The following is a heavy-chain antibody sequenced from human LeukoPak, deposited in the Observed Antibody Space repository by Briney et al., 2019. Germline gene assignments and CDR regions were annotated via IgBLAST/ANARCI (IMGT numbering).Heavy chain of an antibody. D-gene: IGHD6-19*01. CDR1: GFTFSSYE. CDR2: IGSGGSTT. V-gene: IGHV3-48*03. Sequence: PGGSLRLSCAASGFTFSSYEMNWVRQAPGKGLEWVSYIGSGGSTTYYANSVKGRFTISRNNAKNSLSLQMNSLRADDTAVYYCARDATLSSGWTHDALDIWGRGTMVTVSS. J-gene: IGHJ3*02. CDR3: ARDATLSSGWTHDALDI.